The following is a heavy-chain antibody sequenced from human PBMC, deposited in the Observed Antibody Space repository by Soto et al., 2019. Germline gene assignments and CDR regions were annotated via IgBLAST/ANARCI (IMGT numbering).Heavy chain of an antibody. D-gene: IGHD3-9*01. Sequence: ASVKVSCKASGYTFTGYYMHWVRQAPGQGLEWMGWINPNSGGTNYAQKFQGRVTMTRDTSISTAYMELSRLRSDDTAVYYCAILTILTGYDDAFDIWGQGTMVTVSS. CDR1: GYTFTGYY. CDR3: AILTILTGYDDAFDI. CDR2: INPNSGGT. V-gene: IGHV1-2*02. J-gene: IGHJ3*02.